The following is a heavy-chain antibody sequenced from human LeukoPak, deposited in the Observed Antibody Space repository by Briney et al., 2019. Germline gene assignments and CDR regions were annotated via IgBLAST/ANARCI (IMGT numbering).Heavy chain of an antibody. Sequence: GRSLRLSCAASGFTFSSYAMHWVRQAPGKGLEWVAVIWHDGSDKYYIDSVKGRFTISRDNSKNTLYLQMNSLRAEDTAVYYCAKDMGDTALQNFFDPWGQGTLVTVSS. J-gene: IGHJ5*02. D-gene: IGHD2-21*01. CDR1: GFTFSSYA. CDR3: AKDMGDTALQNFFDP. V-gene: IGHV3-33*06. CDR2: IWHDGSDK.